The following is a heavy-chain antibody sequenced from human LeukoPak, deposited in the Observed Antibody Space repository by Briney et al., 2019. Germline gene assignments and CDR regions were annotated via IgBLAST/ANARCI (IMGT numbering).Heavy chain of an antibody. CDR1: GFTFSSYA. D-gene: IGHD3-16*01. CDR2: ISGSGGST. Sequence: QTGGSLRLSCAASGFTFSSYAMSWVRQAPGKGLEWVSAISGSGGSTYYADSVKGRFTISRDNSKNTLYLQMNSLRAEDTAVYYCAKDSHTAFTFGDFYMDGWGKGPTVTVSS. CDR3: AKDSHTAFTFGDFYMDG. V-gene: IGHV3-23*01. J-gene: IGHJ6*03.